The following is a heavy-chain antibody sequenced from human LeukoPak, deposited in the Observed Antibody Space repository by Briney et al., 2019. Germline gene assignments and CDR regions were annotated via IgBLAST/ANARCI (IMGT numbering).Heavy chain of an antibody. V-gene: IGHV4-38-2*02. CDR3: ARSGSYYGSGSYPDY. D-gene: IGHD3-10*01. Sequence: SETLSLTRTVSGYSISSGYYWGWIRRSPGKGLEWIGSIYHSGRTYYNPSLKSRVTISVDTSKNQFSLKLSSVTAADTAVYYCARSGSYYGSGSYPDYWGQGTLVTVSS. J-gene: IGHJ4*02. CDR2: IYHSGRT. CDR1: GYSISSGYY.